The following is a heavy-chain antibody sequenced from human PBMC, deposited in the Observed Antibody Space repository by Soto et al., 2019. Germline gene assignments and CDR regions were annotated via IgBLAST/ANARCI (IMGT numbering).Heavy chain of an antibody. CDR3: VRERTIFGVAPGGGVDV. D-gene: IGHD3-3*01. CDR1: GGSITTSDYS. Sequence: QLQLQESGSGLVKPSQTLSLTCAVSGGSITTSDYSWSWIRQPPGRGREWIGSIYHTGTTHYIPSLKSRVTMSLDKSKNQFSLDITSMTAADTAVYYCVRERTIFGVAPGGGVDVWGRGTTVTVSS. CDR2: IYHTGTT. V-gene: IGHV4-30-2*01. J-gene: IGHJ6*02.